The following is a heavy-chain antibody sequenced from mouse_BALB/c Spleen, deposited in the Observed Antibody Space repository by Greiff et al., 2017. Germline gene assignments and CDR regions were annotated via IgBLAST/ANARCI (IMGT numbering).Heavy chain of an antibody. J-gene: IGHJ1*01. D-gene: IGHD1-1*01. Sequence: QVQLKQSGAELVRPGTSVKISCKASGYTFTNYWLGWVKQRPGHGLEWIGDIYPGGGYTNYNEKFKGKATLTADTSSSTAYMQLSSLTSEDSAVYFCAREGYYGSSYGYFDVWGAGTTVTVSS. V-gene: IGHV1-63*02. CDR3: AREGYYGSSYGYFDV. CDR1: GYTFTNYW. CDR2: IYPGGGYT.